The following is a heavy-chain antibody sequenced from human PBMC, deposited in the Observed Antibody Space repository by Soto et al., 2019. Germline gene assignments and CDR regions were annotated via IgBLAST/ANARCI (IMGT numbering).Heavy chain of an antibody. CDR1: GFSVSSNY. V-gene: IGHV3-53*01. Sequence: EVQLVESGGGLIQPGGSLRLSCAASGFSVSSNYMSWVRQAPGKGLEWVSVIYTGGSTYYAGSGKGRFTISRDNSENTLYLQMTSLRAEDTAVYYCARDRNDALDYWGQGTLVTVSS. J-gene: IGHJ4*02. CDR3: ARDRNDALDY. CDR2: IYTGGST.